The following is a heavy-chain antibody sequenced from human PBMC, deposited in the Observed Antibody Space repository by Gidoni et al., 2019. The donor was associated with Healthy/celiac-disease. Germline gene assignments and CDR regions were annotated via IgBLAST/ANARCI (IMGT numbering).Heavy chain of an antibody. Sequence: QLQLQESCPGLVKPSQTLSLTCTVSGGSIRSGSYYWSWIRQPAGKGLEWIGRIYTSGSTNYNPSLKSRVTISVDTSKNQFSLKLSSVTAADTAVYYCARDFRYYYGSGRIHDAFDIWGQGTMVTVSS. CDR1: GGSIRSGSYY. CDR3: ARDFRYYYGSGRIHDAFDI. CDR2: IYTSGST. V-gene: IGHV4-61*02. D-gene: IGHD3-10*01. J-gene: IGHJ3*02.